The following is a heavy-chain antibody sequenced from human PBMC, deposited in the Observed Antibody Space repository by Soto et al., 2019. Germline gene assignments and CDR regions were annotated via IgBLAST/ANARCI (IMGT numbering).Heavy chain of an antibody. CDR1: GFTFRNYG. V-gene: IGHV3-30*03. CDR3: ARSGYNYGPSLYLQL. Sequence: QVQVLESGGGVVQPGRSLRLSCADSGFTFRNYGMHWVRQAPGKGLEWVALISYDGSNQYFADSVQGRFTISRDNSENTLYLQMNRLRIEDTAVYFCARSGYNYGPSLYLQLWGQGTLVTVSS. CDR2: ISYDGSNQ. D-gene: IGHD3-10*01. J-gene: IGHJ1*01.